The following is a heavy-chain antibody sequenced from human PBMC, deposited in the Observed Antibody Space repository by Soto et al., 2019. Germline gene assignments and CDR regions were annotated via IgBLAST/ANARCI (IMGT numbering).Heavy chain of an antibody. CDR1: GGSISSSSYY. J-gene: IGHJ5*01. D-gene: IGHD6-19*01. Sequence: PSETLSLTCTVSGGSISSSSYYWGWIRQPPGKGLEWIGSIYYSGSTYYNPSLKSRVTISVDTSKNQFSLKLSSVTAADTAVYYCARRGLGNWFDSWGQGTLVTVSS. CDR2: IYYSGST. CDR3: ARRGLGNWFDS. V-gene: IGHV4-39*01.